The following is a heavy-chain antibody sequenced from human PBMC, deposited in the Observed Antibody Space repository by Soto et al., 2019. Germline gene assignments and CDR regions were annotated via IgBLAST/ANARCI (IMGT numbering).Heavy chain of an antibody. CDR1: GFTFSSYA. Sequence: GGSLRLSCAGSGFTFSSYAMSWVRQAPGKGLDWVSTVSGRGGRAYYADSVKGRFTISRDNSKNALYLQVNSLRAEDTAIYYCAKDRSPGAVAGTSDFDSWGQGILVTVSS. CDR2: VSGRGGRA. J-gene: IGHJ4*02. D-gene: IGHD6-19*01. CDR3: AKDRSPGAVAGTSDFDS. V-gene: IGHV3-23*01.